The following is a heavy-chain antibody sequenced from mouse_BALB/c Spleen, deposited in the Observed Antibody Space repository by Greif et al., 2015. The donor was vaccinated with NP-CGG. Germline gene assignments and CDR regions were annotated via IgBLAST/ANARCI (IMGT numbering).Heavy chain of an antibody. Sequence: QVHVKQSGAELVKPGASVKLSCKASGYTFTEYTIHWVKQRSGQGLEWIGWFYPGSGSIKYNEKFKDKATLTANKSSSTVYMELSRLTSEDSAVYFCARHEEGYDDDGVDYWGQGTTLTVSS. D-gene: IGHD2-4*01. V-gene: IGHV1-62-2*01. CDR2: FYPGSGSI. CDR1: GYTFTEYT. CDR3: ARHEEGYDDDGVDY. J-gene: IGHJ2*01.